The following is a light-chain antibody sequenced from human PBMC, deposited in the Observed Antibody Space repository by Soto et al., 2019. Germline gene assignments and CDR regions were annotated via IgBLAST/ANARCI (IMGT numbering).Light chain of an antibody. V-gene: IGKV3-20*01. CDR1: QSVSSNF. CDR2: GAS. Sequence: EIVLTQSPDTLSLSPGERATLSCRASQSVSSNFLAWYQQKPGQAPRLLIYGASSRATGIPERFSGSGSGTDFTLTISSQEPEDFAVYYCQKYVTSLSLYTFGQGTKLEIK. J-gene: IGKJ2*01. CDR3: QKYVTSLSLYT.